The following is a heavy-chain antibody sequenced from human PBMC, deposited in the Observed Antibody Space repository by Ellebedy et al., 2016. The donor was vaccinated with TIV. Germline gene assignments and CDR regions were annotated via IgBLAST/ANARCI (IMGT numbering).Heavy chain of an antibody. D-gene: IGHD3-22*01. J-gene: IGHJ4*02. CDR1: GGTFSSYD. Sequence: AASVKVSCKPSGGTFSSYDFNWVRQAPGQGLEWMGGIIPIFGTANYAQNFQGRVTVTADESTSTAYMELSGLRSEDTAVYYCASGYYDSSFDYWGPGTLVTVSS. V-gene: IGHV1-69*13. CDR2: IIPIFGTA. CDR3: ASGYYDSSFDY.